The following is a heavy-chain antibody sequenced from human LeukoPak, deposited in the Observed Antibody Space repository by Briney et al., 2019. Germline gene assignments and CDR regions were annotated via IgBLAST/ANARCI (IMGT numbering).Heavy chain of an antibody. V-gene: IGHV1-18*01. CDR1: GYTFTSYG. CDR3: ARPYYDYVWGSYRFEFAFDI. Sequence: ASVKVSCKASGYTFTSYGISWVRQAPGQGLEWMGWISAYNGNTNYAQKLQGRVTMTTDTSTSTAYMELRSLRSDDTAVYYCARPYYDYVWGSYRFEFAFDIWGQGTMVTVSS. CDR2: ISAYNGNT. J-gene: IGHJ3*02. D-gene: IGHD3-16*02.